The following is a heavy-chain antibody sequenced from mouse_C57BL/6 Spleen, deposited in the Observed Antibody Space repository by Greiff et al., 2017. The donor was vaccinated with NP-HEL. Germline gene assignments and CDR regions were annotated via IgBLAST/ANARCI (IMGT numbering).Heavy chain of an antibody. J-gene: IGHJ3*01. CDR3: ASYGYDVPFAY. Sequence: QVQLKQPGAELVKPGASVKLSCKASGYTFTSYWMHWVKQRPGRGLEWIGRIDPNSGGTKYNEKFKSKATLTVDKPSSTAYMQLSSLTSEDSAVYYCASYGYDVPFAYWGQGTLVTVSA. CDR2: IDPNSGGT. D-gene: IGHD2-2*01. V-gene: IGHV1-72*01. CDR1: GYTFTSYW.